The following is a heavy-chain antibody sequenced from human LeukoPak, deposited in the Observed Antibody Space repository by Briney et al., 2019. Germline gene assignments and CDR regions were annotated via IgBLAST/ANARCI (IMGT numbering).Heavy chain of an antibody. CDR1: GFTFSSYS. CDR3: ARASSLLRFLEWD. CDR2: ISSSSSYI. Sequence: PGGSLRLSCAASGFTFSSYSMNWVRQAPGKGLEWVSSISSSSSYIYYADSVKGRFTISRDNAKNSLYLQMNSLRAEDTAVYYCARASSLLRFLEWDWGQGTLVTVSS. J-gene: IGHJ4*02. V-gene: IGHV3-21*01. D-gene: IGHD3-3*01.